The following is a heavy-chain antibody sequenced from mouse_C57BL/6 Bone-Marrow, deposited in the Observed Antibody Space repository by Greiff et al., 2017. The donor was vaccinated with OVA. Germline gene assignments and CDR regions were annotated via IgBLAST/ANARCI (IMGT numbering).Heavy chain of an antibody. Sequence: VQGVESGPGLVQPSQSLSITCTVSGFSLTSYGVHWVRQPPGKGLEWLGVIWSGGSTDYNAAFISRLSISKDNSKSQVFFKMNSLQADDTAIYYCAKNYGSPLYAMDYWGQGTSVTVSS. J-gene: IGHJ4*01. D-gene: IGHD1-1*01. CDR3: AKNYGSPLYAMDY. V-gene: IGHV2-4*01. CDR2: IWSGGST. CDR1: GFSLTSYG.